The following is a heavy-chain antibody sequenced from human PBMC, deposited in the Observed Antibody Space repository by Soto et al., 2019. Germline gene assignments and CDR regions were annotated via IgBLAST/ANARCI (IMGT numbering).Heavy chain of an antibody. J-gene: IGHJ3*02. CDR1: GFTFSSYA. CDR3: AQDDIGVPGAFDI. V-gene: IGHV3-23*01. CDR2: ISGSGGRT. Sequence: GGSLRLSCEASGFTFSSYAMSWVRQAPGKGLEWVSAISGSGGRTDYADSVKGRFTISRDNSKNTLYLQMNSLRAEDTAVYYCAQDDIGVPGAFDIWGQGTMVTVSS.